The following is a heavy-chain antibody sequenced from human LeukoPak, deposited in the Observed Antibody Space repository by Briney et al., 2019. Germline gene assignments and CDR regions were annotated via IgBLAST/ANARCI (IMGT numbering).Heavy chain of an antibody. CDR1: GYSFTSYW. J-gene: IGHJ4*02. CDR3: ATRARYGSGSYYKGFDY. CDR2: IYPGDSDT. V-gene: IGHV5-51*01. D-gene: IGHD3-10*01. Sequence: TGESLKTSCKGSGYSFTSYWIGWVRQMPGKGLEWMGIIYPGDSDTRYSPSFQGQVTISADKSISTAYLQWSSLKASDTAMYYCATRARYGSGSYYKGFDYWSQGTLVTVSS.